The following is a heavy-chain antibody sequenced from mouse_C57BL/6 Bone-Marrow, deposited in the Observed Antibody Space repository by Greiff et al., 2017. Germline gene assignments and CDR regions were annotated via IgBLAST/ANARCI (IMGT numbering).Heavy chain of an antibody. D-gene: IGHD2-12*01. CDR2: IYPSDSET. V-gene: IGHV1-61*01. Sequence: QVQLQQSGAELVRPGSSVKLSCKASGYTFTSYWMDWVKQRPGQGLEWIGNIYPSDSETHYNQKFKDKATLTVDKSSSTAYMQLSSLTSEDSAVYYGASARGRVLQSHYAMDYWGQGTSVTVSS. CDR3: ASARGRVLQSHYAMDY. J-gene: IGHJ4*01. CDR1: GYTFTSYW.